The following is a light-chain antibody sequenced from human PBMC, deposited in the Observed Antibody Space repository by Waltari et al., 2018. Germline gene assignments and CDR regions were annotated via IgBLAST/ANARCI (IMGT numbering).Light chain of an antibody. J-gene: IGKJ4*01. CDR2: KAS. CDR1: QSISSW. V-gene: IGKV1-5*03. CDR3: QQYNSYLSLT. Sequence: DIQMTQSPSTLSASVGDRVTITCRASQSISSWLAWYQQKPGKAPKLLIYKASSLESGVPSRFSCSGSGTEFTLTISILQSDDFATYYCQQYNSYLSLTFGGGTKVEIK.